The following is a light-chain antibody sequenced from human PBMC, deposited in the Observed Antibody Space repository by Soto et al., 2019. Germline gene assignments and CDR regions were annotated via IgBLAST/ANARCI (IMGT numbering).Light chain of an antibody. J-gene: IGKJ5*01. CDR3: QQRSNWPIT. CDR1: QSVSSY. CDR2: DAS. Sequence: EILLTLSHTTLSLSPGERATLSRRASQSVSSYLAWYQQKPGQAPRLLIYDASNRATGIPARFSGSGSGTDFTLTISSLEPEDFAVYYCQQRSNWPITFGQGTRLEIK. V-gene: IGKV3-11*01.